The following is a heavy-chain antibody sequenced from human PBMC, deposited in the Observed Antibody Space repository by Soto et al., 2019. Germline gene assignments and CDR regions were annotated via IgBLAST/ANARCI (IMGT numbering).Heavy chain of an antibody. D-gene: IGHD2-8*01. CDR3: ARDHDIMVAPTHPSDY. J-gene: IGHJ4*02. Sequence: QVQLVQSGPEVEKPGASVKVSCKASGYTFTSYGINWVRQAPGQGLEWVGGISAHNGLTKYAQKVQGRVTMTTDTSTSTVFMELRSLRFDDTAVYYCARDHDIMVAPTHPSDYWGQGTLVTVSA. CDR1: GYTFTSYG. CDR2: ISAHNGLT. V-gene: IGHV1-18*04.